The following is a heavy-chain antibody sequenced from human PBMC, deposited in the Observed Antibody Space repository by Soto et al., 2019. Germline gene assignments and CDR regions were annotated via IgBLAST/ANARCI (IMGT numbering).Heavy chain of an antibody. CDR3: ARHGPRVYYDNSDYYYYGMDV. D-gene: IGHD3-22*01. J-gene: IGHJ6*02. V-gene: IGHV5-51*01. CDR1: GYTFSSYW. CDR2: IFPRDFDT. Sequence: PGESLKISCQGSGYTFSSYWIAWVRQMPGKGLEWMGIIFPRDFDTRYSPSFQGHVTISVDKSIDTAYLQWSSLRASDTAMYYCARHGPRVYYDNSDYYYYGMDVWGQGTTVTVSS.